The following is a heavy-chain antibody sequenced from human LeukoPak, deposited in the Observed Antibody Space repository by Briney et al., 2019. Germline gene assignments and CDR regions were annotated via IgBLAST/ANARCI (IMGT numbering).Heavy chain of an antibody. CDR2: LSGSGGGT. D-gene: IGHD6-19*01. CDR1: GXTFSSIA. CDR3: TRDSGEYRSEWYFDL. V-gene: IGHV3-23*01. J-gene: IGHJ2*01. Sequence: TGGSLRLSCAASGXTFSSIAMSWVRQAPDKGLEWVLTLSGSGGGTYYAASVKGRFTISRDDSKNTLYLQMNTLRVEDTAVYYCTRDSGEYRSEWYFDLWGRGTLVTVSS.